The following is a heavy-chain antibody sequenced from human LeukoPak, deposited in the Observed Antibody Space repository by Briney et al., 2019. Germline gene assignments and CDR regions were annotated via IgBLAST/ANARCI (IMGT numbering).Heavy chain of an antibody. Sequence: SQTLSLTCTVSGGSISSGDYYWSWLRQPPGKGLEWIGYIYYSGSTYYNPSLKSRVTISVDTSKNQFSLKLSSVTAADTAVYYCASTARSSWYVYYFDYWGQGTLVTVSS. CDR2: IYYSGST. D-gene: IGHD6-13*01. CDR3: ASTARSSWYVYYFDY. CDR1: GGSISSGDYY. V-gene: IGHV4-30-4*01. J-gene: IGHJ4*02.